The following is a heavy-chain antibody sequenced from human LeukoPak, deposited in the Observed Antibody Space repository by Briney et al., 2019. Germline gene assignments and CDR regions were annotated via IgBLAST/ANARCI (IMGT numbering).Heavy chain of an antibody. CDR2: IPYSGKT. Sequence: PSETLSLTCNVSGGSITPYYWSWIRQPPGRGLEWVGLIPYSGKTNHNPSLKSRISISVDTSKNQFSLKLSSVTAADTAVYYCARVDYGFWSGYQYYLDVWGVGTTVTVSS. J-gene: IGHJ6*03. CDR3: ARVDYGFWSGYQYYLDV. CDR1: GGSITPYY. D-gene: IGHD3-3*01. V-gene: IGHV4-59*01.